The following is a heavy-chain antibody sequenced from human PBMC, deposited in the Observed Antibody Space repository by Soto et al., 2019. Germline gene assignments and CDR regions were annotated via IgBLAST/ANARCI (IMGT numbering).Heavy chain of an antibody. D-gene: IGHD6-13*01. J-gene: IGHJ6*02. Sequence: QVQLVQSGAEVKKPGSSVKVSCKASGGTFSSYAISWVRQAPGQGLEWMGGIIPIFGTANYAQKFQGRVTITADESTSTAYMELSSLRSEDTAVYYCARGDGYSSSWFGSYGMDVWGQGTTVTVSS. CDR3: ARGDGYSSSWFGSYGMDV. CDR2: IIPIFGTA. V-gene: IGHV1-69*01. CDR1: GGTFSSYA.